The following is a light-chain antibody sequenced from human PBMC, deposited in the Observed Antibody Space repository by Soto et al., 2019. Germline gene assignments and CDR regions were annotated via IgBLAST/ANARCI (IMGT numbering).Light chain of an antibody. CDR3: QDSYGTPLT. CDR2: AAS. V-gene: IGKV1-39*01. J-gene: IGKJ4*01. CDR1: QSISNY. Sequence: DMEMTQSPSSLSASVGDRVTITCRASQSISNYLNWYQHKPGKVPKLLIYAASILQSGVPTRFSGNWSGTEFTLSINSLQPEDFATYYCQDSYGTPLTFGGGTKIEIK.